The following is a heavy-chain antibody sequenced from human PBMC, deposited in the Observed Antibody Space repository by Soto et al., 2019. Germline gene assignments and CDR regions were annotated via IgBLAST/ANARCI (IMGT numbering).Heavy chain of an antibody. J-gene: IGHJ4*02. CDR3: AKHDCGTTCSGAY. CDR1: GFPFSGFT. V-gene: IGHV3-23*01. CDR2: INTGAGAT. D-gene: IGHD2-2*01. Sequence: DVQLLESGGGLVQPGGSLRLSCAASGFPFSGFTMRWIRQTPGKGLEWVSTINTGAGATSYADSVKGRFTISRDDSRNTVYLQMNSLRAEDKAVYYCAKHDCGTTCSGAYWGQGTLVTVTS.